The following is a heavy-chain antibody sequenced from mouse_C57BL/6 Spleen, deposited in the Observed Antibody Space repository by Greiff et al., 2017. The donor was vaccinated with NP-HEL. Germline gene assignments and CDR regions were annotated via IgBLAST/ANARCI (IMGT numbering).Heavy chain of an antibody. CDR1: GYAFSSSW. V-gene: IGHV1-82*01. D-gene: IGHD3-3*01. CDR3: AREGLRPYWYFDV. CDR2: IYPGDGDT. J-gene: IGHJ1*03. Sequence: QVQLQQSGPELVKPGASVKISCKASGYAFSSSWMNWVKQRPGKGLEWIGRIYPGDGDTNYNGKFKGKATLTADKSSSTAYMQLSSLTSEDSAVYFCAREGLRPYWYFDVWGTGTTVTVSS.